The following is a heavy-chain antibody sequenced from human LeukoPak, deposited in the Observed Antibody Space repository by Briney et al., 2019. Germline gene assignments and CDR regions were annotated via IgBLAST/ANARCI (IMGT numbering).Heavy chain of an antibody. V-gene: IGHV3-48*03. Sequence: GGSLRLSCAASGFTFSSYEMNWVRQAPGKGLEWVPYISSSGSTIYYADSVKGRFTISRDNAKNSLYLQMNSLRAEDTAVYYCARELGTHFDYWGQGTLVTVSS. D-gene: IGHD7-27*01. CDR1: GFTFSSYE. J-gene: IGHJ4*02. CDR2: ISSSGSTI. CDR3: ARELGTHFDY.